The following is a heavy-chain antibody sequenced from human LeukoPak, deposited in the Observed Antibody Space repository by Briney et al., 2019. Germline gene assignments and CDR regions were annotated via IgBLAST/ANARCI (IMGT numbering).Heavy chain of an antibody. V-gene: IGHV4-59*01. J-gene: IGHJ3*02. Sequence: KPSETLSLTCTVSGGSISSYYWSWIRQPPGKGLEWIGYIYYSGSTNYNPSLKSRVTISVDTSKNQFSLKLSSVTAADTVVYYCARDRAARYAFDIWGQGTMVTVSS. D-gene: IGHD6-6*01. CDR1: GGSISSYY. CDR2: IYYSGST. CDR3: ARDRAARYAFDI.